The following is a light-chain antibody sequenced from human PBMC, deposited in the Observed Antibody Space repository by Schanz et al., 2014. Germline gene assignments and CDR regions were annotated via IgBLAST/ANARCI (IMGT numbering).Light chain of an antibody. V-gene: IGKV3-20*01. CDR2: GAS. Sequence: EIVLTQSPGTLSLSPGERATLSCRASQSVSSSYLAWYQQKPGQAPRLLIYGASSRATGIPDRFRGSGSGTDFTLTISRLEPEDFATYYCQQGYSTPITFGQGTRLEIK. J-gene: IGKJ5*01. CDR1: QSVSSSY. CDR3: QQGYSTPIT.